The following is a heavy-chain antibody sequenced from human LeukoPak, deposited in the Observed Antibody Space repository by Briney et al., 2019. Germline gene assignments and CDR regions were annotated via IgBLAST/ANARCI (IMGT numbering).Heavy chain of an antibody. CDR1: GFTFSSYG. CDR3: AKTDIVVVVAAIPDFDY. V-gene: IGHV3-33*06. Sequence: GGSLRLSCAASGFTFSSYGMHWVRQAPGKGLEWVAVIWYDGSNKYYADSVKGRFTISRDNSKNTLYLQMNSLRAEDTAVYYCAKTDIVVVVAAIPDFDYWGQGTLVTVSS. CDR2: IWYDGSNK. J-gene: IGHJ4*02. D-gene: IGHD2-15*01.